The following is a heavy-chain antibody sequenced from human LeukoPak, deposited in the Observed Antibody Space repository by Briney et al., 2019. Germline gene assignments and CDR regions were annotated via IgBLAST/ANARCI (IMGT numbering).Heavy chain of an antibody. CDR3: AKVRTGHYFDY. CDR1: GFTFSNYG. CDR2: IVYDRSDK. D-gene: IGHD1-1*01. Sequence: GRSLRLSCAASGFTFSNYGMHWVRQAPGKGLEWVAVIVYDRSDKYYADSVRGRFTISRDNFKNTLYLQMNSLRAEDTAVYYCAKVRTGHYFDYWGQGTLVTVSS. J-gene: IGHJ4*02. V-gene: IGHV3-30*18.